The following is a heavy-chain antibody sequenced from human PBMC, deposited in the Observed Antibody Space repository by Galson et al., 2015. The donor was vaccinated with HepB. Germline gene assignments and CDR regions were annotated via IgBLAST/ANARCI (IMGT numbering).Heavy chain of an antibody. J-gene: IGHJ4*02. CDR3: ARAHITAVAAADY. Sequence: SLRLSCAASGFTFSSHRMHWVRQAPGKGLVWLSRINLDGRTTSYADSVKGRLTISRDNAKNTLYLQMNGLRAEDTALYYCARAHITAVAAADYWGQGTLVTVSS. D-gene: IGHD6-19*01. CDR1: GFTFSSHR. CDR2: INLDGRTT. V-gene: IGHV3-74*01.